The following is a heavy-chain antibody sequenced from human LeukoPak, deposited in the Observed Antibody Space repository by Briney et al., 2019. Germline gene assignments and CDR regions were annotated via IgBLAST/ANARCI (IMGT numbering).Heavy chain of an antibody. V-gene: IGHV3-9*01. J-gene: IGHJ4*02. D-gene: IGHD3-10*01. CDR2: ISWNSGSI. Sequence: PGGSLRLSCAASGFTFDDYAMHWVRQAPGKGLEWVSGISWNSGSIGYADSVKGRFTISRDNAKNSLYLQMNSLRAEDTAVYYCARDLGLLWFGESDWGQGTLVTVSS. CDR1: GFTFDDYA. CDR3: ARDLGLLWFGESD.